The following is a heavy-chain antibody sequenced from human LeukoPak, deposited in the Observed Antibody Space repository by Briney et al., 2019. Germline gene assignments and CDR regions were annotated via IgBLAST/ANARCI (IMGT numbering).Heavy chain of an antibody. V-gene: IGHV6-1*01. CDR3: ARTYYDILTGYYTYNAFDI. CDR1: GDSVSSNSAA. J-gene: IGHJ3*02. CDR2: TYYRSKWYN. D-gene: IGHD3-9*01. Sequence: SQTLSLTCDISGDSVSSNSAAWNWMRQSPSRGLEWLGSTYYRSKWYNDYAVSVKSRITINPDTSKNQFSLQLNSVTPEDTAVYYCARTYYDILTGYYTYNAFDIWGQGTMVAVSS.